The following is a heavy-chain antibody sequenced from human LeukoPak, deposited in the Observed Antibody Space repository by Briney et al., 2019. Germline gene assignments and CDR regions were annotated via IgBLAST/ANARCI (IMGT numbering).Heavy chain of an antibody. V-gene: IGHV3-48*01. CDR2: INTVSGTI. Sequence: GGSLRLSCAASRFTFSSYIMNWVRQAPGKGLEWVSYINTVSGTINYAESVKGRFTISRDNAKNSLYLQMSNLRAEDTAVYYCARDSSYSFDYWGQGTLVTVSS. CDR3: ARDSSYSFDY. CDR1: RFTFSSYI. J-gene: IGHJ4*02. D-gene: IGHD2-15*01.